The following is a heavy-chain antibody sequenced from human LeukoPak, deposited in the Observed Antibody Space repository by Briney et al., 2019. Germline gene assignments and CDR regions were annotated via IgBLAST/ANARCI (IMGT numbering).Heavy chain of an antibody. J-gene: IGHJ5*02. CDR3: ARGPSRPYYFGSGSWGLYNWFDP. CDR2: IDTKTGNP. CDR1: GYTFTTYG. D-gene: IGHD3-10*01. Sequence: EASVKVSCKASGYTFTTYGISWVRQAPGQGLEWMGWIDTKTGNPTYAQGFTGQFLFSLDTSVSTAYLQISSLKAEDTAMYYCARGPSRPYYFGSGSWGLYNWFDPWGQGTLVTVSS. V-gene: IGHV7-4-1*02.